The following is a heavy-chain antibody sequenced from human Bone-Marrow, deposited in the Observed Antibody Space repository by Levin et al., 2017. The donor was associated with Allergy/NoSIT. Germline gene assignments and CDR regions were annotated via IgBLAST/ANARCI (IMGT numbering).Heavy chain of an antibody. D-gene: IGHD7-27*01. CDR2: VIPVFRTP. V-gene: IGHV1-69*15. J-gene: IGHJ6*02. CDR3: AGRLGWGINLGGMNV. Sequence: KISCRTSGGSFSSFDFNWVRQAPGRGLEWMGRVIPVFRTPNYEKRFRGRVTITADDSTTYMELTDLRVEDTATYYCAGRLGWGINLGGMNVWGPGTTVTVSS. CDR1: GGSFSSFD.